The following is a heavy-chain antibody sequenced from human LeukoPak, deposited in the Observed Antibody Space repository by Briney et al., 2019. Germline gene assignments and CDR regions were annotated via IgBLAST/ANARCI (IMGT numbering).Heavy chain of an antibody. CDR3: ARAYYYDSSGYYYYCGMDV. CDR1: GYTFTGYY. V-gene: IGHV1-2*02. CDR2: INPNSGGT. D-gene: IGHD3-22*01. J-gene: IGHJ6*02. Sequence: GASVKVSCKASGYTFTGYYMHWVRQAPGQGLEWMGWINPNSGGTNYAQKFQGRVTMTRDTSISTAYMELSRLRSDDTAVYYCARAYYYDSSGYYYYCGMDVWGQGTTVTVSS.